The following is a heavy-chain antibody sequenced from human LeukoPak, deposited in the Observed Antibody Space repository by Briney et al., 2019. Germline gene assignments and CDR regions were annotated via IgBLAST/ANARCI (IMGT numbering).Heavy chain of an antibody. J-gene: IGHJ4*02. CDR3: GRQDSGKGGIDY. CDR1: GDSVSSNTVT. D-gene: IGHD1-26*01. Sequence: SQTLSLTCAITGDSVSSNTVTWIWIRQSPSRGLEWLGRTYHRSKWYSEYAVSVQSRITISPDTSKNQFSLQPNSVTPEDTAVYYCGRQDSGKGGIDYWGQGTLVTVSS. CDR2: TYHRSKWYS. V-gene: IGHV6-1*01.